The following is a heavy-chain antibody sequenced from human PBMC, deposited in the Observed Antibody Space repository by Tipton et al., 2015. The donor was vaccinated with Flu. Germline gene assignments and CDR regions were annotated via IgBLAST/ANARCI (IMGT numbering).Heavy chain of an antibody. V-gene: IGHV3-23*01. D-gene: IGHD2-8*01. J-gene: IGHJ3*02. CDR1: GFTFSEYD. Sequence: GSLRLSCAASGFTFSEYDMSWVRQTPGKGLEWVADVGGYGATQYADSVKGRFTISRDNSQNTLYLQMNSLRVEHTAVYYCAKDCCSRNGVYDAFDIWCQWTRVSVSS. CDR3: AKDCCSRNGVYDAFDI. CDR2: VGGYGAT.